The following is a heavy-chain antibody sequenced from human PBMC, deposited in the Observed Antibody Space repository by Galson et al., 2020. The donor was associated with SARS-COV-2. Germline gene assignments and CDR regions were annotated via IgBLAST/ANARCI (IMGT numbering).Heavy chain of an antibody. CDR1: GFTFSNYG. J-gene: IGHJ6*03. Sequence: GESLKISCAASGFTFSNYGMHWVRQAPGKGLEWVALIWYDGSYQSYIDSVKGRFTVSRDNSKNTLYLQMNSLRADDTAVYYCARGPGDMDVWGKGTTVTISS. CDR2: IWYDGSYQ. CDR3: ARGPGDMDV. D-gene: IGHD2-2*01. V-gene: IGHV3-33*01.